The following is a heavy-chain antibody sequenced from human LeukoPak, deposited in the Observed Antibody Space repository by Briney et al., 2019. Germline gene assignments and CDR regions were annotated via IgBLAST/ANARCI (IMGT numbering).Heavy chain of an antibody. D-gene: IGHD3-22*01. V-gene: IGHV4-34*01. CDR3: ARVHVNSGYYFGDAFDI. J-gene: IGHJ3*02. CDR2: INNSGSI. Sequence: PSETLSLTCVVYGGSFSGYYWSWIRQPPGKGLEWIGEINNSGSINYNPSLKSRVTISVDTSKNQFSLKLSSVTAADTAIYYCARVHVNSGYYFGDAFDIWGQGTMVTVSS. CDR1: GGSFSGYY.